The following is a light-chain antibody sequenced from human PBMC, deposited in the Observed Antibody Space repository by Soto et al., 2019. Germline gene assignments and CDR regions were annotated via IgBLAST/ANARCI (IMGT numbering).Light chain of an antibody. Sequence: QSVLTQPPSVSAAPGQRVTISCSGTSTNIGDNYVSWYQHLPGTAPKLVVYDNDRRPSELPGRFSGSKSGNTASLTISGLQAEDEGDYYCCSYAGSFVVFGGGTKLTVL. V-gene: IGLV1-51*01. CDR1: STNIGDNY. CDR3: CSYAGSFVV. J-gene: IGLJ2*01. CDR2: DND.